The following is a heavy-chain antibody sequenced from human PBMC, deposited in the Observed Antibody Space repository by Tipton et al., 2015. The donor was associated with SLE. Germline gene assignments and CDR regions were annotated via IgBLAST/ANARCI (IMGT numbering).Heavy chain of an antibody. D-gene: IGHD2-21*01. CDR3: ARDGGDYWYFDL. Sequence: TLSLTCTVSGGSISSSSYYWGWIRQPPGKGLEWIGYIYYSGSTDYNPSLESRVTISVDTSQNQFSLKLSSVTAADTAVYYCARDGGDYWYFDLWGRGTLVTVSS. V-gene: IGHV4-61*05. CDR2: IYYSGST. J-gene: IGHJ2*01. CDR1: GGSISSSSYY.